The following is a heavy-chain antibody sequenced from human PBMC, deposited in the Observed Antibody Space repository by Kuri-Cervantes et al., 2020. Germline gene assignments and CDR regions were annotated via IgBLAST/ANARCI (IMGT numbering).Heavy chain of an antibody. J-gene: IGHJ4*02. D-gene: IGHD6-13*01. CDR1: GFTLSSYS. Sequence: GGSLRLSCAASGFTLSSYSMNWVRQAPGKGLEWVSSISSSSSYIYYADSVKGRFTISRDNAKNSLYLQMNSLRAEDTAVYYCARGSSSWYGFDYWGQGTLVTVSS. CDR2: ISSSSSYI. V-gene: IGHV3-21*01. CDR3: ARGSSSWYGFDY.